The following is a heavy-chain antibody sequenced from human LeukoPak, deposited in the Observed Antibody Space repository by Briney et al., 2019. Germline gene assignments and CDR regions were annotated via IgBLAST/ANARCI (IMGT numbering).Heavy chain of an antibody. J-gene: IGHJ4*02. CDR2: IYYSGST. CDR3: ARHGATLRFLEWLFRTFDY. CDR1: GGSISSSSYY. V-gene: IGHV4-39*01. Sequence: SSETLSLTCTVSGGSISSSSYYWGWLRQPPGKGLEWIGSIYYSGSTYYNPSLKSRVTISVDTSKNQFSLKLSSVTAADTAVYYCARHGATLRFLEWLFRTFDYWGQGTLVTVSS. D-gene: IGHD3-3*01.